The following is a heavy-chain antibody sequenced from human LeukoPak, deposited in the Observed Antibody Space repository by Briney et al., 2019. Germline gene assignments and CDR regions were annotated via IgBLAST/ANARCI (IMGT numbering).Heavy chain of an antibody. J-gene: IGHJ4*02. CDR2: IHPGGST. CDR1: GGSIKSGGFY. CDR3: ATFRGSGYWD. Sequence: SQTLSLTCTVSGGSIKSGGFYWNWIRQPAGKGLEWLGRIHPGGSTNYNPSLKSRVTISVDTSKNQFSLKLTSVTAADTAVYYCATFRGSGYWDWGQGTLVGVSS. V-gene: IGHV4-61*02. D-gene: IGHD3-22*01.